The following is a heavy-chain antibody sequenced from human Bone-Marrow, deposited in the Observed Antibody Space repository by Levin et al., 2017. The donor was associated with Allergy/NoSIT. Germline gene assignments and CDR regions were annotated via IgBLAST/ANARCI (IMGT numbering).Heavy chain of an antibody. J-gene: IGHJ3*01. CDR1: GFTFSDHY. V-gene: IGHV3-72*01. CDR3: ARDPSASGAFDV. CDR2: SRNRANSYTT. Sequence: QPGGSLRLSCVASGFTFSDHYMAWVRQAPGKGLEWVGRSRNRANSYTTEYAASVKGRFTISRDDSKNSLFLQMNSLQTEDTAMYYCARDPSASGAFDVWGQGTMVTVSS. D-gene: IGHD1-26*01.